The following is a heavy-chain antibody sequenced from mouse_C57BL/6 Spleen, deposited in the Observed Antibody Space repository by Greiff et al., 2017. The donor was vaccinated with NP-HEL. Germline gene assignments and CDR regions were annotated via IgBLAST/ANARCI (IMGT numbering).Heavy chain of an antibody. CDR2: FYPGSGSI. V-gene: IGHV1-62-2*01. Sequence: QVHVKQSGAELVKPGASVKLSCKASGYTFTEYTIHWVKQRSGQGLEWIGWFYPGSGSIKYNEKFKDKATLTADKSSSTVYMELSRLTSEDSAVYFCARHEVGYYGNSAWFAYWGQGTLVTVSA. D-gene: IGHD2-1*01. J-gene: IGHJ3*01. CDR1: GYTFTEYT. CDR3: ARHEVGYYGNSAWFAY.